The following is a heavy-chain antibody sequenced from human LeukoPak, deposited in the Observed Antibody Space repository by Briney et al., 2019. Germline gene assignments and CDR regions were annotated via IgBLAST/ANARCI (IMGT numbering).Heavy chain of an antibody. CDR2: IKGDGIST. D-gene: IGHD3-3*01. CDR3: AKDHYWSIDY. CDR1: GFSFDTFS. V-gene: IGHV3-74*01. Sequence: HPGGSLRLSCTAFGFSFDTFSMHWVRHAPGQGLVWVSRIKGDGISTNYADSVKGRFTISRDIAKNTLYLQMNSLRAEDTGVYYCAKDHYWSIDYWGRGTLVTVSS. J-gene: IGHJ4*02.